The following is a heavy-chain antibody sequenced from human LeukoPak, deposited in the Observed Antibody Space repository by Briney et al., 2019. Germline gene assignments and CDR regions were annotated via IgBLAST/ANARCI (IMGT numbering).Heavy chain of an antibody. Sequence: GGSLRLSCAASGFTFSSYSMNWVRQAPGKGLEWVSSISSSSSYIYYADSVKGRFTISRDNAKNSLYLQMNSLRAEDTALYYCAKDMRQLVRGYFDYWGQGTLVTVSS. J-gene: IGHJ4*02. CDR2: ISSSSSYI. V-gene: IGHV3-21*04. CDR3: AKDMRQLVRGYFDY. CDR1: GFTFSSYS. D-gene: IGHD6-6*01.